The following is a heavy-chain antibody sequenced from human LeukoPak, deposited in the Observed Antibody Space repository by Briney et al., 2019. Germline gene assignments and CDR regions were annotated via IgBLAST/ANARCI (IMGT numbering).Heavy chain of an antibody. CDR1: GLTFSTSG. Sequence: GGSLRLPCTASGLTFSTSGFNWVRQAPGKGLEWVASIGPTGSDRYHADSIKGRFTISRDNANNFLYLQMNSLRAEDTAVYYCATETNGRHYDYWGQGSLLTVSS. CDR3: ATETNGRHYDY. CDR2: IGPTGSDR. V-gene: IGHV3-21*06. D-gene: IGHD1-14*01. J-gene: IGHJ4*02.